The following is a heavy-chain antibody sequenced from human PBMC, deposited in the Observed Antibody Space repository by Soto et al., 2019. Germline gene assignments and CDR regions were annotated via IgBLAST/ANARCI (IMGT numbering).Heavy chain of an antibody. J-gene: IGHJ4*02. CDR3: AKDLGGFWSGYERAPLDY. Sequence: GGSLRLSCAASGFTFSSYGMHWVRQAPGKGLEWVAVISYDGSNKYYADSVKGRFTISRDNSKNTLYLQMNSLRAEDTAVYYCAKDLGGFWSGYERAPLDYWGQGTLVTXSS. CDR1: GFTFSSYG. CDR2: ISYDGSNK. D-gene: IGHD3-3*01. V-gene: IGHV3-30*18.